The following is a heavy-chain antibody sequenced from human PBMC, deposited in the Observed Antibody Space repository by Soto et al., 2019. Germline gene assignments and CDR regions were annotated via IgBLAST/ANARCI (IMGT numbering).Heavy chain of an antibody. V-gene: IGHV1-69*13. Sequence: AVKVSCKASGGTFSSYAISWVRQAPGQGLEWMGGIIPIFGTANYAQKFQGRVTITADESTSTAYMELSSLRSEDTAVYYCAVLVGPLMDGMDVWGQGTTVTVSS. CDR3: AVLVGPLMDGMDV. CDR2: IIPIFGTA. J-gene: IGHJ6*02. D-gene: IGHD2-2*01. CDR1: GGTFSSYA.